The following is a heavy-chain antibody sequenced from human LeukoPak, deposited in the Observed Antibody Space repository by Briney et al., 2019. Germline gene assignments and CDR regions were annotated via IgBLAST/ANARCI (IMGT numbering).Heavy chain of an antibody. CDR3: AKKGAVGPTTGNYFDS. D-gene: IGHD1-26*01. CDR2: IRYDGSNK. J-gene: IGHJ4*02. Sequence: PGGSLRLSCAASGFIFNSYGMHWVRHAPGKGLVWAAFIRYDGSNKYYADSVKGRFTISRDNSKNTMYLQMNSLRDEDTAVYYCAKKGAVGPTTGNYFDSWGQGTLVTVSS. V-gene: IGHV3-30*02. CDR1: GFIFNSYG.